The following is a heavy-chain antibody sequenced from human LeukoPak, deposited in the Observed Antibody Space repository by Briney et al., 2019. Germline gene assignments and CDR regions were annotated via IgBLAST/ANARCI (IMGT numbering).Heavy chain of an antibody. CDR2: ISGSGGST. CDR3: AKGSGSYENNWFDP. Sequence: GGSLRLSCAASGFTFDDYAMHWVRQAPGKGLEWVSAISGSGGSTYYADSVKGRFTISRDNSKNTLYLQMNTLRAEDTAVYYCAKGSGSYENNWFDPWGQGTLVTVSS. V-gene: IGHV3-23*01. J-gene: IGHJ5*02. CDR1: GFTFDDYA. D-gene: IGHD1-26*01.